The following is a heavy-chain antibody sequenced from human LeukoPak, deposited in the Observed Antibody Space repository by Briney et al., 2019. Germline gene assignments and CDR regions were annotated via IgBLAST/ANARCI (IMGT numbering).Heavy chain of an antibody. V-gene: IGHV3-20*04. CDR3: ARAPITSPFYFDY. CDR1: GFAFDEHG. CDR2: SNWSGGST. Sequence: GGSLRLSCTASGFAFDEHGMSWVRQVPGKGLEWVSGSNWSGGSTGYADPLRGRFTISRDNAKNSLYLQMDSLRAEDTALYYCARAPITSPFYFDYWGQGTLVTVSS. D-gene: IGHD2-2*01. J-gene: IGHJ4*02.